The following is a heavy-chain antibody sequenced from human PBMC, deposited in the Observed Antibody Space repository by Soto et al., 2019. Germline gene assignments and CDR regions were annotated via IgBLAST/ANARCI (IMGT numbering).Heavy chain of an antibody. D-gene: IGHD6-13*01. V-gene: IGHV3-33*01. Sequence: PVGSLRLSCAASGFTFSSYGMHWVRQAPGKGLEWVAVIWYDGSNKYYADSVKGRFTISRDNSKNTLYLQMNSLRAEDTAVYYCARGAGNYAFDIWGQGTMVTVSS. CDR3: ARGAGNYAFDI. CDR2: IWYDGSNK. CDR1: GFTFSSYG. J-gene: IGHJ3*02.